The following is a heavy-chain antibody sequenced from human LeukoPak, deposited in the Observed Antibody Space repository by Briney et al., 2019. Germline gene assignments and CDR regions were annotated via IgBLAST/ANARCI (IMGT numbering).Heavy chain of an antibody. CDR2: VNSDGSWT. CDR1: GNYW. J-gene: IGHJ4*02. Sequence: GGSLRLSCAASGNYWMHWVRQAPGKGLVWVSHVNSDGSWTSHADSVKGRFAISKDNAKNTVYLQMNNLRTEDTAVYYCVSFYETNWGRGTLVTVSS. V-gene: IGHV3-74*01. CDR3: VSFYETN. D-gene: IGHD2-2*01.